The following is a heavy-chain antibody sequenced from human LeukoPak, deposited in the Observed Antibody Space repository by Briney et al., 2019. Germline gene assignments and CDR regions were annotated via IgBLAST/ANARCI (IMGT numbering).Heavy chain of an antibody. CDR3: ARDRVYGSGSLLHFDY. V-gene: IGHV1-69*04. CDR2: IIPILGIA. CDR1: GGTFSSYA. D-gene: IGHD3-10*01. J-gene: IGHJ4*02. Sequence: GASVKVSCKASGGTFSSYAISWVRQAPGQGLEWMGRIIPILGIANYAQKFQGRVTITADKSTSTAYMELSSLRSEDTAVYYCARDRVYGSGSLLHFDYWGQGTLVTVSS.